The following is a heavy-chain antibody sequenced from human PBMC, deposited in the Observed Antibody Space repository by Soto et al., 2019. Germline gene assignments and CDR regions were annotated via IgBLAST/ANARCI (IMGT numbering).Heavy chain of an antibody. V-gene: IGHV1-18*01. CDR1: GYTFTSYG. CDR3: ARGISYYDILTGYYTGSYFDY. D-gene: IGHD3-9*01. J-gene: IGHJ4*02. CDR2: ISAYNGNT. Sequence: QVQLVQSGAEVKKPGASVKVSCKASGYTFTSYGISWVRQAPGQGLEWMGWISAYNGNTNYAQKLQGRVTMTTATSTSTAYMEMRSLRSDDTAVYYCARGISYYDILTGYYTGSYFDYWGQGTLVTVSS.